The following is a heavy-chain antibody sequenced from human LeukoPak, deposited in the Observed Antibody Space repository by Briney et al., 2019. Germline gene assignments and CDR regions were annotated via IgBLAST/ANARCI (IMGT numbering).Heavy chain of an antibody. CDR1: GFTFSSYA. J-gene: IGHJ2*01. CDR2: VSIGGTNT. D-gene: IGHD4-17*01. Sequence: HPGGSLRLSCAASGFTFSSYAMKWVRQAPGKGLEWVSAVSIGGTNTYYADSGKGRFTISRDNSKNTLYLQMNSLRVEDTAVYYCAKDRTTVSYWYFDLWGRGTLVTVSS. CDR3: AKDRTTVSYWYFDL. V-gene: IGHV3-23*01.